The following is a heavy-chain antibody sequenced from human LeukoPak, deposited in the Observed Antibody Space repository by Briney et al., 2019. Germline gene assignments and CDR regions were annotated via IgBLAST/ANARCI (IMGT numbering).Heavy chain of an antibody. V-gene: IGHV1-18*01. Sequence: ASVKVSCKASGYTFTSYGISWVRQAPGQGLEWMGWISAYNGNTNYAQKLQGRVTMTTDTSMSTAYMELRSLRSDDTAVYYCAREVVVVVAATGYNWFDPWGQGTLVTVSS. J-gene: IGHJ5*02. CDR1: GYTFTSYG. CDR3: AREVVVVVAATGYNWFDP. CDR2: ISAYNGNT. D-gene: IGHD2-15*01.